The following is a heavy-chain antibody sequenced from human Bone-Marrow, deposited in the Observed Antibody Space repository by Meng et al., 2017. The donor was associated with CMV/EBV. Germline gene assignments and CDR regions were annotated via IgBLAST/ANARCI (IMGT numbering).Heavy chain of an antibody. CDR3: AREADNYYGMDV. CDR1: GFTFSSYA. CDR2: ISYDGSNK. V-gene: IGHV3-30-3*01. Sequence: SLKISCAASGFTFSSYAMHWVRQAPGKGLEWVAVISYDGSNKYYADSVKGRFTISRDNSKNTLYLQMNSLRAEDTAVYYCAREADNYYGMDVWGQGTTVTVSS. J-gene: IGHJ6*02.